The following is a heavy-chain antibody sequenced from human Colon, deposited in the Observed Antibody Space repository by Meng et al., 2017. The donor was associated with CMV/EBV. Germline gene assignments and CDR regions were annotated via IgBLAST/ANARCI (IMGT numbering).Heavy chain of an antibody. D-gene: IGHD3-16*01. J-gene: IGHJ6*02. Sequence: GGSLRLSCAASGFTFSTYNMNWVRQAPGKGLEWVSSIVSDTYTYYADSVKGRFTISRDNAKNSLYLQMNSLRTEDTAVYYCALRLRNSDGMDVWGQGTTVTVSS. CDR2: IVSDTYT. CDR3: ALRLRNSDGMDV. CDR1: GFTFSTYN. V-gene: IGHV3-21*01.